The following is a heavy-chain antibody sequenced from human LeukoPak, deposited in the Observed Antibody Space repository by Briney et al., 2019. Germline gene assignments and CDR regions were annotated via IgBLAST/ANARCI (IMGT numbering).Heavy chain of an antibody. CDR1: GFTFSSYA. CDR3: VRDRGYCSGGTCYALWDY. V-gene: IGHV3-23*01. J-gene: IGHJ4*02. CDR2: ISGSGGST. D-gene: IGHD2-15*01. Sequence: GGSLRLSCAASGFTFSSYAMSWVRQAPGKGLEWVSAISGSGGSTYYADSVKGRFTISRDNAKNSLYLQMNSLRAEDTAMYYCVRDRGYCSGGTCYALWDYWGQGTLVTVSS.